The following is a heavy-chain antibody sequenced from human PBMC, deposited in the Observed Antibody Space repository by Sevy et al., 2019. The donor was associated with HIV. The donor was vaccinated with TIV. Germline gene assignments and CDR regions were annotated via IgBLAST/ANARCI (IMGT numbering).Heavy chain of an antibody. Sequence: ASVKVSCKASGYTFSSYTITCVRQAPGQGLEWLGWISPFNGDTNYAQKLQGRVTMTTDTSTGTAYMELRSLRSGDTAVYYCARAFCTGGRCYSLAYWGQGTLVTVSS. V-gene: IGHV1-18*01. J-gene: IGHJ4*02. D-gene: IGHD2-15*01. CDR3: ARAFCTGGRCYSLAY. CDR2: ISPFNGDT. CDR1: GYTFSSYT.